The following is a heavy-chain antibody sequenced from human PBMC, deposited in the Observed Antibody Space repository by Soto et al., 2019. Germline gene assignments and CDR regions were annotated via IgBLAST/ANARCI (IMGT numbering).Heavy chain of an antibody. CDR1: GFTFSNSS. CDR2: ISASGGST. V-gene: IGHV3-23*01. J-gene: IGHJ4*02. Sequence: GGSLRLSCAASGFTFSNSSMSWVRQAPGKGLEWVSGISASGGSTHYADSATGRFTISRDNSKNKLYLQMNSVRADDTAVYYCATRAFYDSSGYYYYYFEYWGQGTLVTVSS. CDR3: ATRAFYDSSGYYYYYFEY. D-gene: IGHD3-22*01.